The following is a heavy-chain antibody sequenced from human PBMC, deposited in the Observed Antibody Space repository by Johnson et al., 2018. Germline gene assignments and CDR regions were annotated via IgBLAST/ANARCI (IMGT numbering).Heavy chain of an antibody. CDR2: IWYDGRNK. J-gene: IGHJ6*02. Sequence: QVQLVQSGGGVVQPGRSLRLSCAASGFTFSSYGMHWVRQAPGKGLEWVAVIWYDGRNKYYADSVKGRFTISRDNSKNTLYLQLNSLRAEDTAVYYCARDFWSGYYTLHYYYYGMDVWGQGTTVTVSS. CDR3: ARDFWSGYYTLHYYYYGMDV. V-gene: IGHV3-33*01. CDR1: GFTFSSYG. D-gene: IGHD3-3*01.